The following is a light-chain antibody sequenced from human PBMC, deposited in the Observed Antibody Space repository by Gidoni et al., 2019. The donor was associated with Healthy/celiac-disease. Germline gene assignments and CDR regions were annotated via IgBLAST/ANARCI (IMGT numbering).Light chain of an antibody. J-gene: IGKJ4*01. CDR3: QQRSNWRVT. Sequence: EIVLTQSPATLSLSPGERATLYCRASQSVSSYLAWYQQKPGQAPRLLIYDASNRATGIPARFSGSGSGTDFTLTISSLEPEDFAFYYCQQRSNWRVTFGGGTKVEIK. CDR1: QSVSSY. V-gene: IGKV3-11*01. CDR2: DAS.